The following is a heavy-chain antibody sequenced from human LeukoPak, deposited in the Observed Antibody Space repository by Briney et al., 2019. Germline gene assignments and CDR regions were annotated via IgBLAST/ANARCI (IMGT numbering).Heavy chain of an antibody. CDR2: IYYSGST. Sequence: SETLSLTCTVSGGSLSSYYWSWIRQPPGKGLEWMGYIYYSGSTNYNPSLMSRVTISVDTSKNQFSLKLSSVTAADTAVYYCASAGDYEGWFDPWGQGTLVTVSS. CDR3: ASAGDYEGWFDP. D-gene: IGHD4-17*01. V-gene: IGHV4-59*01. CDR1: GGSLSSYY. J-gene: IGHJ5*02.